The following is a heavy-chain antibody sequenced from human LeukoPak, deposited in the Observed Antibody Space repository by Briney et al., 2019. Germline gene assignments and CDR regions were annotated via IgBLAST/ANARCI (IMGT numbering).Heavy chain of an antibody. CDR3: ARDEDGVAAAGIA. V-gene: IGHV4-39*07. CDR1: GGSISSSSYY. D-gene: IGHD6-13*01. J-gene: IGHJ4*02. Sequence: PSETLSLTGTVSGGSISSSSYYWGWIRQPPGKGLEWIGSIYYSGSTYYNPSLKSRVTISVDTSKNQFSLKLSSVTAADTAVYYCARDEDGVAAAGIAWGQGTLVTVSS. CDR2: IYYSGST.